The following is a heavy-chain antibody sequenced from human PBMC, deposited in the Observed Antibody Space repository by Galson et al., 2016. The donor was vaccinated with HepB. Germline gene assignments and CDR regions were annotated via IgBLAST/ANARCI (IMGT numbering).Heavy chain of an antibody. CDR1: GGSISSGGYY. V-gene: IGHV4-31*03. Sequence: TLSLTCTVSGGSISSGGYYWSWIRQHPGKGLEWIGYIYYSGSTYYNPSLKSRLTISVDTSKNQFSLELTSVTVADTAFYYCARFVREFWSGYYSWSEVYQYYGMDVWGQGTTVTVSS. CDR2: IYYSGST. CDR3: ARFVREFWSGYYSWSEVYQYYGMDV. J-gene: IGHJ6*02. D-gene: IGHD3-3*01.